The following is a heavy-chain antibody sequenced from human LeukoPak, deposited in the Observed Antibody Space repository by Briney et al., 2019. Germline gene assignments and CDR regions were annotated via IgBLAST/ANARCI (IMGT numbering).Heavy chain of an antibody. Sequence: PSETLSLTCTVSGGSISSYYWSWIRQPPGKGLEWIGYIYYSGSTNYNPSLKSRVTISVDTSKNQFSLKLSSVTAADTAVYYCARVVCSSSSCEKRGAFDIWGQGTMVTVSS. V-gene: IGHV4-59*01. J-gene: IGHJ3*02. CDR2: IYYSGST. CDR1: GGSISSYY. D-gene: IGHD2-2*01. CDR3: ARVVCSSSSCEKRGAFDI.